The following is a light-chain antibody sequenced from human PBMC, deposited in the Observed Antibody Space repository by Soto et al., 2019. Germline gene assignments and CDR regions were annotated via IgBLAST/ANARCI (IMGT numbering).Light chain of an antibody. CDR1: RHVYINA. CDR3: QQYGASPFT. Sequence: VVLTQSPATLSLSPGERATLSCRASRHVYINALAWYQQKPGRTPTLLIFGASTRATDIPDRFSGTGSGTDFSLTINEVEPEDSAVYYCQQYGASPFTFGPGTRVEI. J-gene: IGKJ3*01. V-gene: IGKV3-20*01. CDR2: GAS.